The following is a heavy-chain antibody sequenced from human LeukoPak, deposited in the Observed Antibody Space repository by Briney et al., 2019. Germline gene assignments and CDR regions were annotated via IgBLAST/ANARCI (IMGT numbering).Heavy chain of an antibody. V-gene: IGHV3-23*01. J-gene: IGHJ4*02. CDR1: GFTFSSYA. D-gene: IGHD3-9*01. CDR3: ASTYYDILTAHGGYFDY. Sequence: PGGSLRLSCGASGFTFSSYAMSWVRQAPGKGLEWVSAISGSGGSTYYADSVKGRFTISRDNSKNTLYLQMNSLRAEDTAVYYCASTYYDILTAHGGYFDYWVQGTLVTVSS. CDR2: ISGSGGST.